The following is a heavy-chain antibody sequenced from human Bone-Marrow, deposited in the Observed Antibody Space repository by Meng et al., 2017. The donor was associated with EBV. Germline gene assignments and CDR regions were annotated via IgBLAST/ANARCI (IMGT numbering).Heavy chain of an antibody. D-gene: IGHD3-9*01. CDR2: IYYSGIT. V-gene: IGHV4-39*07. Sequence: QLQRQESGPGLVKPSETLSLTCSVSGASISGSSYLWGWIRQSPGEGLEWIASIYYSGITYYNPSLKSRVSISVDTSNNQFSLRLTSVTAADTAVYYCATVKGGNYFPWFDPWGQGTLVTVSS. CDR3: ATVKGGNYFPWFDP. J-gene: IGHJ5*02. CDR1: GASISGSSYL.